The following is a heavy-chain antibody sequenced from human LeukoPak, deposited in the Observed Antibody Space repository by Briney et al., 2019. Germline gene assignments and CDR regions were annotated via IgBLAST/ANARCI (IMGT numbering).Heavy chain of an antibody. J-gene: IGHJ4*02. CDR1: GFIFSDYY. D-gene: IGHD3-9*01. V-gene: IGHV3-11*01. Sequence: GGSLRLSCAAPGFIFSDYYMSWIRQAPGKGLEWLSYISHSGTTVYNADSVRGRFTLSSDNAKNSVYLQMNSLRAEDTAVYYCARDYDILTGYPPNFDYWGQGTLVTVSS. CDR3: ARDYDILTGYPPNFDY. CDR2: ISHSGTTV.